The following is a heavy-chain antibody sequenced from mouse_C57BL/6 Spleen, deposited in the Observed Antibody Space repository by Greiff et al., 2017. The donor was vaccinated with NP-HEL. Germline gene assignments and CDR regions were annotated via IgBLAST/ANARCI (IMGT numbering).Heavy chain of an antibody. CDR3: ARGDYDGAWFAY. J-gene: IGHJ3*01. Sequence: VQLQQSGAELVKPGASVKISCKASGYAFSSYWMNWVKQRPGKGLEWIGQIYPGDGDTNYNGKFKGKATLTADKSSSTAYMQRSSLTSEDSAVYFCARGDYDGAWFAYWGQGTLVTVSA. V-gene: IGHV1-80*01. CDR2: IYPGDGDT. CDR1: GYAFSSYW. D-gene: IGHD2-4*01.